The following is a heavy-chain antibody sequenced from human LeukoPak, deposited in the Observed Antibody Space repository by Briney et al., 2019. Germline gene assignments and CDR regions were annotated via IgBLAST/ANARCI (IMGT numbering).Heavy chain of an antibody. D-gene: IGHD3-22*01. J-gene: IGHJ6*02. CDR3: ARDSSPMIVVVIREYYGMDV. CDR2: IIPIFGTA. Sequence: SVKVSCRASGGTFSSYAISWVRQAPGQGLEWMGGIIPIFGTANYAQKFQGRVTITTDESTSTAYMELSSLRSEDTAVYYCARDSSPMIVVVIREYYGMDVWGQGTTVTVSS. CDR1: GGTFSSYA. V-gene: IGHV1-69*05.